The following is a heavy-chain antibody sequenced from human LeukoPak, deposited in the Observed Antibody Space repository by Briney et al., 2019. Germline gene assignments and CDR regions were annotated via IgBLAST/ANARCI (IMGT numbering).Heavy chain of an antibody. V-gene: IGHV3-66*01. CDR3: AREADTVRAQ. D-gene: IGHD5-18*01. CDR1: GFTVSSNY. J-gene: IGHJ4*02. Sequence: PGGSLRLSCAASGFTVSSNYMSWGRQAPGKGLEWVSVIYSGGSTQYADSVEGRFTISRDNSKNTLYLQMNSLRAEDTAVYYCAREADTVRAQWGQGTLVTVSS. CDR2: IYSGGST.